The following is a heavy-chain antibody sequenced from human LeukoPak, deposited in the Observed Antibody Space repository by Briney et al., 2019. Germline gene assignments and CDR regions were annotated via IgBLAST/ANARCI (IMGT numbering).Heavy chain of an antibody. Sequence: GASVKVSCKTSGYTFTGYYMHWVRQAPGQGLEWMGWINPNSGGANYAEKFQGRVTMTRDTSISSAYMELSRLRYEDTALYYCARGQSLNDYWGQGTLVTVPS. J-gene: IGHJ4*02. CDR2: INPNSGGA. CDR1: GYTFTGYY. V-gene: IGHV1-2*02. CDR3: ARGQSLNDY.